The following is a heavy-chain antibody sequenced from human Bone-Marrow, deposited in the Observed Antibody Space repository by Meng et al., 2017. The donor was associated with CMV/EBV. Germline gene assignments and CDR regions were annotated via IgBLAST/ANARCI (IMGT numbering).Heavy chain of an antibody. CDR2: MNPNSGNT. CDR1: GYTFTSYD. CDR3: ARVQIRSSAYVLDY. D-gene: IGHD2-21*01. Sequence: ASVKVSCKASGYTFTSYDINWVRQATGQGLEWMGWMNPNSGNTGYAQKFQGRVTMTRNTSISTAYMELSSLRSEDTAVYYCARVQIRSSAYVLDYWGQGTLVTVSS. V-gene: IGHV1-8*01. J-gene: IGHJ4*02.